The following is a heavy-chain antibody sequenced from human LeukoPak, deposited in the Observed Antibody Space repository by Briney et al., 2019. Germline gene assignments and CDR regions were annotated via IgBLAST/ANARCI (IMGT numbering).Heavy chain of an antibody. CDR1: GFTFSDYA. Sequence: GGSLRLSRAASGFTFSDYAMSWVRQAPGKGLKWVSVISGSGGSTYNADSVKGRFTISRDNSKNTLYLQMNSLRAEDTAVYYCAKSVESAVTTNPYFDYWGQGTLVTVSS. CDR3: AKSVESAVTTNPYFDY. V-gene: IGHV3-23*01. J-gene: IGHJ4*02. D-gene: IGHD4-17*01. CDR2: ISGSGGST.